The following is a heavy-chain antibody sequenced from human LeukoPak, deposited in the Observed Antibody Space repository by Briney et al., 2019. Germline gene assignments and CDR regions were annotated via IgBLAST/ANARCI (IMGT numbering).Heavy chain of an antibody. Sequence: GGSLRLSCAASGFTFGDYALHWVRQAPAKGLEWVSVIGAPGPSPYYSVSVKGRLSECRDNRNNCQYRQMNSLRTDDTDLYCCAQDFLRSAGSHRFDHWGEGSMVSV. D-gene: IGHD3-10*01. V-gene: IGHV3-43*02. CDR3: AQDFLRSAGSHRFDH. J-gene: IGHJ4*02. CDR2: IGAPGPSP. CDR1: GFTFGDYA.